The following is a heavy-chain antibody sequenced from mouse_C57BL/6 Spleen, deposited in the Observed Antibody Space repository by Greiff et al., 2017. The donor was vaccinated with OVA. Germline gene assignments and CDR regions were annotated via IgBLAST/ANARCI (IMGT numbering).Heavy chain of an antibody. V-gene: IGHV1-55*01. Sequence: QVHVKQPGAELVKPGDSVKMSCKASGYTFTSYWITWVKQRPGQGLEWLGDIYPGSGSTNYNEKFKSKATLTVDTSSSTAYMQLSSLTSEDSAVDYCAKAADVYPFAYWGQGTLVTVSA. CDR3: AKAADVYPFAY. D-gene: IGHD2-3*01. J-gene: IGHJ3*01. CDR2: IYPGSGST. CDR1: GYTFTSYW.